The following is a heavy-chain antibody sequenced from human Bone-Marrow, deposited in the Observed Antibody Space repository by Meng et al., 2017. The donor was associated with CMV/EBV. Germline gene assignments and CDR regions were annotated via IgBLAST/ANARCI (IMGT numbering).Heavy chain of an antibody. CDR3: ARSIAARRGHLDAFEI. V-gene: IGHV3-21*01. Sequence: ETLSLTCAASRFTFSGYNMNWVRQAPGKGLEWVSSISSSSGYIYYADSVKGRFTISRDNAKNSLYLQMNSLRAEDTAVYYCARSIAARRGHLDAFEIWGQGTMVTVSS. CDR1: RFTFSGYN. D-gene: IGHD6-6*01. J-gene: IGHJ3*02. CDR2: ISSSSGYI.